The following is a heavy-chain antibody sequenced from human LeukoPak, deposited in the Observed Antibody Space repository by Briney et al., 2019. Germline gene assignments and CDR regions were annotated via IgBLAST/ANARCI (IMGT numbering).Heavy chain of an antibody. CDR3: ARAPPNSGSYYRLHSWFDP. V-gene: IGHV1-2*06. Sequence: GASVKVSCTASGYTFTDYYMHWVRQAPGQGLEWMGRINPNSGGTNYAQKFQGRVTMTRDTSISTAYMELCSLRSDDTAFCYCARAPPNSGSYYRLHSWFDPWGQGALVTVSS. D-gene: IGHD3-10*01. J-gene: IGHJ5*02. CDR2: INPNSGGT. CDR1: GYTFTDYY.